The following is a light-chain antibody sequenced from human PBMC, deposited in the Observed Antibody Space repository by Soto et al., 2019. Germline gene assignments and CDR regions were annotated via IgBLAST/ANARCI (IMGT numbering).Light chain of an antibody. Sequence: EIVMTQSPATLSASPGERATLSCRASHSVDSNLAWYQQKPGQTPRLLIFGASTRATGIPARFSGSGSGTDFNLTISSLQSEDFGVYFCQQYDNWPLTFGGGTKLEIK. CDR2: GAS. V-gene: IGKV3D-15*01. J-gene: IGKJ4*01. CDR3: QQYDNWPLT. CDR1: HSVDSN.